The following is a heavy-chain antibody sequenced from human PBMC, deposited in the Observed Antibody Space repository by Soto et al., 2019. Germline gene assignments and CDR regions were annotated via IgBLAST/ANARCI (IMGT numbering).Heavy chain of an antibody. V-gene: IGHV4-39*01. CDR1: GGSISSSSYY. CDR3: ARSSGDYDFWSAGFYYYYGMDV. Sequence: PSETLSLTCTVSGGSISSSSYYWGWIRQPPGKGLEWIGSIYYSGSTYYNPSLKSRVTISVDTSKNQFSLKLSSVTAAGTAVHYCARSSGDYDFWSAGFYYYYGMDVWGQGTTVTVSS. CDR2: IYYSGST. D-gene: IGHD3-3*01. J-gene: IGHJ6*02.